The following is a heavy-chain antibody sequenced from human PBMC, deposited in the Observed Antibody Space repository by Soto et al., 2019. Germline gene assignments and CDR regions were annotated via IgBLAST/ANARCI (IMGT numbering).Heavy chain of an antibody. J-gene: IGHJ4*02. CDR1: GGSISSGGYS. Sequence: SETLSLTCAVSGGSISSGGYSWSWNRQPPGKGLEWIGYIYHSGRTYYNPSLKSRVTISVDTSKNQFSLKLSSVTAADMAVYYCARGSGSPDYWGQGTLVTVSS. CDR3: ARGSGSPDY. CDR2: IYHSGRT. V-gene: IGHV4-30-2*01. D-gene: IGHD3-10*01.